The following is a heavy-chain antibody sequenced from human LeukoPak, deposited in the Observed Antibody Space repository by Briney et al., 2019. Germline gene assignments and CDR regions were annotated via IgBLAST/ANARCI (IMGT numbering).Heavy chain of an antibody. D-gene: IGHD4-23*01. J-gene: IGHJ4*02. V-gene: IGHV1-18*01. CDR2: ISPYNGNT. CDR1: GYTFTSYG. CDR3: ARDRGLRWCPDY. Sequence: PGASVKASCKASGYTFTSYGLSWVRQAPGQGLEWMGWISPYNGNTNYVQKLQGRVTMTTDTSTTTAYLELRSLRSDDTAVYYCARDRGLRWCPDYWGQGTLVTVSS.